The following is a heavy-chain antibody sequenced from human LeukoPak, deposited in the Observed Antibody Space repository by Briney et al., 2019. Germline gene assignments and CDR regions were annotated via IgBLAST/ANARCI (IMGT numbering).Heavy chain of an antibody. CDR3: ARDDYDILTGYYMGHAFDI. CDR2: ISAYNGNT. Sequence: ASVKVSCKASGYTFTSYGISWVRQAPGQGLEWMGWISAYNGNTNYAQKLQGRVTMTTDTSTSTAYMELRSLRSDDTAAYYCARDDYDILTGYYMGHAFDIWGQGTMVTVSS. D-gene: IGHD3-9*01. V-gene: IGHV1-18*04. J-gene: IGHJ3*02. CDR1: GYTFTSYG.